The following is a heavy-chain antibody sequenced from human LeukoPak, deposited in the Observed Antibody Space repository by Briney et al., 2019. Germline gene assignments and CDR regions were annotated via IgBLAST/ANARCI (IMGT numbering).Heavy chain of an antibody. CDR3: ARGGYYYDSSGYYTFDY. CDR1: GGSISSYY. V-gene: IGHV4-4*07. D-gene: IGHD3-22*01. J-gene: IGHJ4*02. CDR2: IYSSGST. Sequence: SETLSLTCTVSGGSISSYYWSWIRQPAGKGLEWIGRIYSSGSTNYNPSLKSRVTMSLDTSKNQFSLKLSSVTAADTAVYYCARGGYYYDSSGYYTFDYWGQGTLVTVSS.